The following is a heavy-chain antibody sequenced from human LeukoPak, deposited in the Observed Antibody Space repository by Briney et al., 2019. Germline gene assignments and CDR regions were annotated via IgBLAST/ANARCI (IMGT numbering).Heavy chain of an antibody. CDR2: ISGGADST. J-gene: IGHJ4*02. V-gene: IGHV3-23*01. D-gene: IGHD3-22*01. CDR3: AKDGYDGSGAYIDY. CDR1: GFTFSNYA. Sequence: QAGGSLRLSCAASGFTFSNYAMGWVRQAPGKGLEWVSAISGGADSTFYADSVKGRFTISRDNFKNTLYLQMNSLRAEDTTVYHCAKDGYDGSGAYIDYWGQGTLVIVSS.